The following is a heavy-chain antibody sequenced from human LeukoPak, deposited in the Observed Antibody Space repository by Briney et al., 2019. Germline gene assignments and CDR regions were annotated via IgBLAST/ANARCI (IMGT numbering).Heavy chain of an antibody. CDR1: GFTFSAYW. Sequence: PGGSLRLSCAASGFTFSAYWMNWVRQAPGKGLEWVSYISSSGSTIYYAHSVMGRLTTSRDNAKNSLYLQMKGLRAEDTAVYYCARGEGLSSATDFDYWGQGTLVTVSS. J-gene: IGHJ4*02. CDR3: ARGEGLSSATDFDY. D-gene: IGHD6-25*01. CDR2: ISSSGSTI. V-gene: IGHV3-48*04.